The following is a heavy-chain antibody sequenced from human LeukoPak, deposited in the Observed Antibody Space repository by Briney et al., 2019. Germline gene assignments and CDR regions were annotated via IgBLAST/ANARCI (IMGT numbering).Heavy chain of an antibody. J-gene: IGHJ4*02. Sequence: QTGGSLRLSCAASGFTFSSYSMNWVRQAPGKGLEWVSYISSSSNTIYYADSVKGRFTISRDNGKNSLYLQMNSLRAEDTAVYYCAPVYCSSSSCYHYFDYWGQGTLVTVSS. D-gene: IGHD2-2*01. CDR2: ISSSSNTI. V-gene: IGHV3-48*01. CDR1: GFTFSSYS. CDR3: APVYCSSSSCYHYFDY.